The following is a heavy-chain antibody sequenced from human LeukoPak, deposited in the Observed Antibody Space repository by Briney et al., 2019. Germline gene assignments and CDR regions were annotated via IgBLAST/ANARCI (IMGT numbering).Heavy chain of an antibody. V-gene: IGHV4-59*01. CDR3: ARGGYCSGGSCYGGPFDY. D-gene: IGHD2-15*01. Sequence: PSETLSLTCTVSGGSISSYYWSWIRQPPGKGLEWIGYINYSGSTNYNPSLKSRVTISVDTSKNQFSLKLSCVTAADTAVYYCARGGYCSGGSCYGGPFDYWGQGTLVTVSS. CDR2: INYSGST. CDR1: GGSISSYY. J-gene: IGHJ4*02.